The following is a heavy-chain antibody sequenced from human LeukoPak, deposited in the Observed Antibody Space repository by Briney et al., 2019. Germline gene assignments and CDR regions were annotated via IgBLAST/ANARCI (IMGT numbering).Heavy chain of an antibody. J-gene: IGHJ6*02. D-gene: IGHD1-26*01. V-gene: IGHV1-69*13. CDR2: IIPIFGTA. CDR1: GGTFSSYA. Sequence: GASVKVSCKASGGTFSSYAISWVRQAPGQGLEWMGGIIPIFGTANYAQKFQGRVTITADESTSTAYMELSSLRSEDTAVYYCARDLIVGAINNYYYYGMDVWGQGTTVTVSS. CDR3: ARDLIVGAINNYYYYGMDV.